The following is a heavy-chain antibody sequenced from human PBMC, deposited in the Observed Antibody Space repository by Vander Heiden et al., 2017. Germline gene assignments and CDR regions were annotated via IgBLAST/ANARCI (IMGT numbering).Heavy chain of an antibody. J-gene: IGHJ4*02. CDR1: GDSVSTNSAA. Sequence: VQLQQSGQGLVKPSQTLSLTCAISGDSVSTNSAAWNWIRQSPSRGLEWLGRTYYKSKWYNDYAVSVTSRITINPDTSKNQFSLQLNSLTPEDTAVYYCARDPYRGTYQSRGYFDHWGQGTLVTVSS. CDR3: ARDPYRGTYQSRGYFDH. D-gene: IGHD1-26*01. CDR2: TYYKSKWYN. V-gene: IGHV6-1*01.